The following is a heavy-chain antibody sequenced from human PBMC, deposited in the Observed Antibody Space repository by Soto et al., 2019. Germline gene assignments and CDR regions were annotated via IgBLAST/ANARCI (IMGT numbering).Heavy chain of an antibody. CDR1: GYSFTSYC. D-gene: IGHD3-10*01. J-gene: IGHJ6*04. V-gene: IGHV5-51*01. CDR3: ARPRSGSYRLDYYGMHS. CDR2: IYAGDSDT. Sequence: GESLKISFLGSGYSFTSYCIAWVRQVPGKGLERMGSIYAGDSDTRYSPSFQGQVTILADKSISTAYLQCNRLKASDTAIYYCARPRSGSYRLDYYGMHSWARGTRVTVSS.